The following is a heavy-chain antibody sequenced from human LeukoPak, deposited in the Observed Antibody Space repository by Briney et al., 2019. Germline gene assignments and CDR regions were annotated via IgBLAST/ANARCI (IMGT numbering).Heavy chain of an antibody. D-gene: IGHD7-27*01. Sequence: SQTLSLTCAISGDSVSSNSVAWNWIRQSPSRGLEWLGRTYYRSQWYSDYAISVRSRILVNPDTSKNQFSLQLKSLTPEDAAVYYCARQSSSWDWGPGTLVTVSS. CDR1: GDSVSSNSVA. CDR2: TYYRSQWYS. CDR3: ARQSSSWD. J-gene: IGHJ4*02. V-gene: IGHV6-1*01.